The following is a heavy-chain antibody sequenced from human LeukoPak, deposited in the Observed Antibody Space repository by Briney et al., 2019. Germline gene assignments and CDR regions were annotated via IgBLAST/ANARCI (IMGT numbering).Heavy chain of an antibody. Sequence: SETLSLTCTVSGGSISNYYWRWLRQPPGKELEWIGYIYDSGSTSYNPSLKSRVTISVGSSKNQFSLRLSSVTAADAAVYYCARDLELGYWGQGTLVTVSA. CDR3: ARDLELGY. V-gene: IGHV4-59*01. J-gene: IGHJ4*02. CDR2: IYDSGST. D-gene: IGHD2/OR15-2a*01. CDR1: GGSISNYY.